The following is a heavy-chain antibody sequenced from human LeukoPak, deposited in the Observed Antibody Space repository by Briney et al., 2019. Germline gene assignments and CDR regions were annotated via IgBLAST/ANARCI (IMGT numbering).Heavy chain of an antibody. CDR2: IYSGGST. Sequence: PGGSLRLSCAVSGFRFSSYAMSWVRQAPGKGLEWVSVIYSGGSTYYADSVKGRFTISRGNSKNTLYLQMNSLRAEDTAVYYCARAIAAAGDYWGQGTLVTVSS. CDR3: ARAIAAAGDY. V-gene: IGHV3-66*01. CDR1: GFRFSSYA. D-gene: IGHD6-13*01. J-gene: IGHJ4*02.